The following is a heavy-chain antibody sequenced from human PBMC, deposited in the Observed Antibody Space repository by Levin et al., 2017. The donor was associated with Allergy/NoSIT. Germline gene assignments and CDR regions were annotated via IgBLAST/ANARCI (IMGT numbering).Heavy chain of an antibody. CDR1: GFTFSNYG. D-gene: IGHD5-12*01. CDR3: ARDPDYDSSGYYFDY. CDR2: IYYDGSNK. J-gene: IGHJ4*02. Sequence: GESLKISCAASGFTFSNYGMHWVRLAPGKGLEWVAVIYYDGSNKYYAGSVKGRFTISRDNSKNTLFLQMNNLRAEDTAVYYCARDPDYDSSGYYFDYWGQGTLVTVSS. V-gene: IGHV3-33*01.